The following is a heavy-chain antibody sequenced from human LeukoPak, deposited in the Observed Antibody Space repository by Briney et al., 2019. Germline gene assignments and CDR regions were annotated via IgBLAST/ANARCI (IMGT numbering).Heavy chain of an antibody. J-gene: IGHJ5*02. CDR2: IWYDGGNK. CDR3: ARAGIDNALDP. CDR1: GFTFNKYG. Sequence: GGSLRLSCAASGFTFNKYGINWVRQSPGKGLEWVAIIWYDGGNKYFAESVMGRFTISKDNSKNTVDLQMNSLRIEDTGVYCCARAGIDNALDPWGQGTQVTVSS. V-gene: IGHV3-33*01. D-gene: IGHD2-2*01.